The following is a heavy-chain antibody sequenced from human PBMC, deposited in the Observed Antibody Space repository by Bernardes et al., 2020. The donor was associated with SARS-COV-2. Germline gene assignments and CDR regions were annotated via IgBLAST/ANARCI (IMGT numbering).Heavy chain of an antibody. CDR2: ISGRGCAT. J-gene: IGHJ4*02. Sequence: GGSLRLSCAASGFTFSSHAMSWFRQAPGKGLEWVSAISGRGCATYCAASVKGRFTISRDNAKNTLYLQMDSLRADDTAIYYCAKDPSAVQYDFWSGYKFDYWGKGILVTVSS. D-gene: IGHD3-3*01. CDR3: AKDPSAVQYDFWSGYKFDY. V-gene: IGHV3-23*01. CDR1: GFTFSSHA.